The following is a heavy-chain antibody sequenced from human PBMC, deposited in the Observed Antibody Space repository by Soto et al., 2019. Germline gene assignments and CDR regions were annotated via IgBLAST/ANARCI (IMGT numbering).Heavy chain of an antibody. D-gene: IGHD3-9*01. CDR3: VKDRGYDILTGWRYYFDY. Sequence: GGSLRLSCSASGFTFSSYAMHWVRQAPGKGLEYVSAISSNGGSTYYADSVKGRFTISRDNSKNTLYLQMSSLRAEDTAVYYCVKDRGYDILTGWRYYFDYWGQGTLVTVSS. J-gene: IGHJ4*02. CDR2: ISSNGGST. CDR1: GFTFSSYA. V-gene: IGHV3-64D*08.